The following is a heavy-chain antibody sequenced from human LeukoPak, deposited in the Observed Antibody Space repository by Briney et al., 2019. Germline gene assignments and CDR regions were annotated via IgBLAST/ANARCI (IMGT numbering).Heavy chain of an antibody. D-gene: IGHD4-17*01. Sequence: GGSLRLSCAASEFDFSTHAMTWVRQAPGKGLEWVSAISISGTKTYYANSVKGRFTISRDNSKNTLYLQMYSLRAEDTAVYYCANEIRPNDYWGQGTLVTVSS. CDR2: ISISGTKT. V-gene: IGHV3-23*01. J-gene: IGHJ4*02. CDR3: ANEIRPNDY. CDR1: EFDFSTHA.